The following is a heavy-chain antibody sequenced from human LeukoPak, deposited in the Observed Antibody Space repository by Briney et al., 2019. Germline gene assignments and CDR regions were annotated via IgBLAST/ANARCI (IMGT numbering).Heavy chain of an antibody. CDR3: ARGWVGTSSSFDI. J-gene: IGHJ3*02. V-gene: IGHV3-21*01. Sequence: GGSLRLSCAASGFTFSSYSMNWVRQAPGKGLEWVSSISSSSDYIYYADSVKGRVTISRDNAKNSLYLQMNSLRDEDTAVYYCARGWVGTSSSFDIWGQGTMVTVSS. CDR2: ISSSSDYI. CDR1: GFTFSSYS. D-gene: IGHD4-23*01.